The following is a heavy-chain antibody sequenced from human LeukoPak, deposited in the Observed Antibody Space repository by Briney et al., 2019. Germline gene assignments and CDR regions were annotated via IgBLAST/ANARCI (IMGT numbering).Heavy chain of an antibody. CDR3: ARGIKTGNTGYDWNY. V-gene: IGHV4-59*01. D-gene: IGHD5-12*01. CDR1: GASISPYY. J-gene: IGHJ4*02. CDR2: IYYSGST. Sequence: PSETLSLTCTVSGASISPYYWSWIRQPPGRGLEWIGYIYYSGSTNYNPSLKSRVTISIDTSTNQFSLKLNSVTAADTAVYYCARGIKTGNTGYDWNYWGQGSLVTVSS.